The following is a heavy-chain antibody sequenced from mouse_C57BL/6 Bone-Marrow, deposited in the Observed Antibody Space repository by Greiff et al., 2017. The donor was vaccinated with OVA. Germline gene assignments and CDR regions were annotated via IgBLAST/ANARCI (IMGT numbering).Heavy chain of an antibody. J-gene: IGHJ3*01. Sequence: QVQLKQSGAELARPGASVKMSCKASGYTFTSYTMHWVKQRPGQGLEWIGYINPSSGYTKYNQKFKDKATLAADKSSSTAYMQLSSLTSEDSAVYYCASLYDYDGAYWGQGTLVTVSA. D-gene: IGHD2-4*01. CDR3: ASLYDYDGAY. V-gene: IGHV1-4*01. CDR2: INPSSGYT. CDR1: GYTFTSYT.